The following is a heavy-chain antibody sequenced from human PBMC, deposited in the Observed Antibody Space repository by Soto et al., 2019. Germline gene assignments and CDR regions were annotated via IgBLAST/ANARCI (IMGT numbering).Heavy chain of an antibody. CDR2: IYHSGST. J-gene: IGHJ5*02. CDR3: AREVVAATNWFDP. D-gene: IGHD2-15*01. Sequence: SETLSLTCAFSCGSIISGGYSWSWIRQPPGKGLEWIGYIYHSGSTYYNPSLKSRVTISVDRSKNQFSLKLSSVTAADTAVYYCAREVVAATNWFDPWGQGTLVTVSS. V-gene: IGHV4-30-2*01. CDR1: CGSIISGGYS.